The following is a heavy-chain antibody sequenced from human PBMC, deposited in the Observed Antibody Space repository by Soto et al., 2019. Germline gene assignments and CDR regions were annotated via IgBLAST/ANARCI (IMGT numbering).Heavy chain of an antibody. CDR2: IYYTGTT. D-gene: IGHD3-9*01. Sequence: SETLSLTCSVSGGSVSSGAHYWSWIRQPPGKGLEWIGYIYYTGTTKYNPSLKSRTTISLDKSKNQFSLKLNSVTAADSAVYFCARLEGLATISYYFDYWGQGTLVTVSS. J-gene: IGHJ4*02. CDR1: GGSVSSGAHY. V-gene: IGHV4-61*08. CDR3: ARLEGLATISYYFDY.